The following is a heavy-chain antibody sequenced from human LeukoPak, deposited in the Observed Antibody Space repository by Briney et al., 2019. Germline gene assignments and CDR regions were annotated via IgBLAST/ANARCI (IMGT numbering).Heavy chain of an antibody. D-gene: IGHD6-19*01. V-gene: IGHV3-7*03. J-gene: IGHJ4*02. CDR1: GFTFRSYW. CDR2: IKQDGSEK. Sequence: PGGSLRLSCAACGFTFRSYWMSWVRQAPGKGLEWVANIKQDGSEKYYVDSVKGRFTISRDNAKNSLYLQMNSLRAEDTAVYYCARDCSSGCFDYWGQGTLVTVSS. CDR3: ARDCSSGCFDY.